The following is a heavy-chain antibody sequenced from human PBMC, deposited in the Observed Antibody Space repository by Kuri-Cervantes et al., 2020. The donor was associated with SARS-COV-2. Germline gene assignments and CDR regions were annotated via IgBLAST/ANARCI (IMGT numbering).Heavy chain of an antibody. Sequence: GSLRLSCAVYGGSFSGYYWSWIRQPPGKGLEWIGEINHSGSTNYNPPLKSRVTISVDTSKNQFSLKLSSVTAADTAVYYCARVSVVVVPAAIHYYYGMDVWGQGTTVTVSS. CDR2: INHSGST. J-gene: IGHJ6*02. V-gene: IGHV4-34*01. CDR1: GGSFSGYY. D-gene: IGHD2-2*01. CDR3: ARVSVVVVPAAIHYYYGMDV.